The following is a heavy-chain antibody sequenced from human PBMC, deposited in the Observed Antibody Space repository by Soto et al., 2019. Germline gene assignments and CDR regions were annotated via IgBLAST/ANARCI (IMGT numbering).Heavy chain of an antibody. Sequence: QVQLVQSGDEVKKSGASVKVSCKASGYTFSNYGIIWVRQAPGQGIEWMGWISGYNGLTAYAQNVQGRVTMTIDTPTMTVFMELTSLRSNDKAVYYCARDECIRGFDSWGQGTLVTVSS. V-gene: IGHV1-18*04. CDR2: ISGYNGLT. CDR3: ARDECIRGFDS. D-gene: IGHD3-10*01. J-gene: IGHJ4*02. CDR1: GYTFSNYG.